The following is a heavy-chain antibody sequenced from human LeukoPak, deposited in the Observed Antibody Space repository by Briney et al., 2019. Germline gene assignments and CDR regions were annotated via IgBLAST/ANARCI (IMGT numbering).Heavy chain of an antibody. D-gene: IGHD3-10*01. CDR1: GYTFTGYY. CDR3: ARGSSEGTMVRGVIIRGFPDY. Sequence: ASVKVSCKASGYTFTGYYMHWVRQAPGQGLEWMGWINPNSGGTNYARKFQGRVTMTRDTSISTAYMELSRLRSDDTAVYYCARGSSEGTMVRGVIIRGFPDYWGQGTLVTVSS. V-gene: IGHV1-2*02. J-gene: IGHJ4*02. CDR2: INPNSGGT.